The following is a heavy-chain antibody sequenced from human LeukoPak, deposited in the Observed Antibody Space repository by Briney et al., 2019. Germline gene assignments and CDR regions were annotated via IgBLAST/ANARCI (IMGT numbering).Heavy chain of an antibody. CDR1: GYTFTSYD. D-gene: IGHD2-2*01. CDR3: ARAWGSTSCLDY. Sequence: ASVKVSCKASGYTFTSYDINWVRQATGQGLEWMGWISAYNGNTNYAQKLQGRVTMTTDTSTSTAYMELRSLRSDDTAVYYCARAWGSTSCLDYWGQGTLVTVSS. V-gene: IGHV1-18*01. J-gene: IGHJ4*02. CDR2: ISAYNGNT.